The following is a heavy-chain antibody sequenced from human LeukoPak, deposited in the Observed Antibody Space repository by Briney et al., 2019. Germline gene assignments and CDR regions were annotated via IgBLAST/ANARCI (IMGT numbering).Heavy chain of an antibody. CDR3: TRDRHGMDV. CDR1: GFTFSSYS. J-gene: IGHJ6*02. Sequence: GGSLRLSCAASGFTFSSYSMNWVRQAPGKGLEWVSAIGVAGDTFYAGSVKGRFTISRENAKNALFLQMNSLRAGDTAVYYCTRDRHGMDVWGQGTTVTVSS. CDR2: IGVAGDT. V-gene: IGHV3-13*01.